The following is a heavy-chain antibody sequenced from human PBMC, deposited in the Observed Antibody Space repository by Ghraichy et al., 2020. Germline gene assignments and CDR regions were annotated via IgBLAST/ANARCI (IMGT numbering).Heavy chain of an antibody. V-gene: IGHV1-69*10. Sequence: KVSCKASGGTFSSYVISWVRQAPGQGLEWMGGIIPILGIANYAQKFQGRVTITADKSTSTAYMELSSLRSEDTAVYYCARGGLYCSGGSCYLNYFDYWGQGTLVTVSS. J-gene: IGHJ4*02. CDR2: IIPILGIA. CDR1: GGTFSSYV. D-gene: IGHD2-15*01. CDR3: ARGGLYCSGGSCYLNYFDY.